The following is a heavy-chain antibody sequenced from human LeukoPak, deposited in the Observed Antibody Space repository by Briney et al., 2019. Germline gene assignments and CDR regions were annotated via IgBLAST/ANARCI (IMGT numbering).Heavy chain of an antibody. D-gene: IGHD2-2*01. Sequence: GGFLRPSCAASGLTFSSYSMNWVRQAPGKGLEWVSSIISSISYIYYADSVKGRFTISRDNAKNSLYLQMNSLRAEDTAVYYCARIVVVPAAMGCDYWGQGTLVTVSS. V-gene: IGHV3-21*01. CDR3: ARIVVVPAAMGCDY. CDR1: GLTFSSYS. CDR2: IISSISYI. J-gene: IGHJ4*02.